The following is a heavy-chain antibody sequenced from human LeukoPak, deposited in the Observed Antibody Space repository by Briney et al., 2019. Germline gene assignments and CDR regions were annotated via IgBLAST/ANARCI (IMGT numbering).Heavy chain of an antibody. D-gene: IGHD1-1*01. V-gene: IGHV3-23*01. CDR1: GFTFSSYG. Sequence: PGGSLRLSCAASGFTFSSYGLSWARQAPGKGLEWVSAISGSGGSTYYADSVKGRFTISRDNSKNTLYLQTNSLRAEDTAVYYCARDRLLEDRDYHYYYYMDVWGIGTTVTVSS. J-gene: IGHJ6*03. CDR3: ARDRLLEDRDYHYYYYMDV. CDR2: ISGSGGST.